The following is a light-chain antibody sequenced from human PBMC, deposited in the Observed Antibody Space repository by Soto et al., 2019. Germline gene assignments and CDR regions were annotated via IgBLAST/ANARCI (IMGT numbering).Light chain of an antibody. CDR1: NMGSKS. Sequence: SYELTQPPSVSVAPGQTARITCGGTNMGSKSVHWYQQKPGQAPVLVIYYDSDRPSGIPERFSGSNSGNTATLTISRVEAGDEADYYCHVWDSSSDHVVFGGGTKVTVL. CDR3: HVWDSSSDHVV. V-gene: IGLV3-21*04. CDR2: YDS. J-gene: IGLJ2*01.